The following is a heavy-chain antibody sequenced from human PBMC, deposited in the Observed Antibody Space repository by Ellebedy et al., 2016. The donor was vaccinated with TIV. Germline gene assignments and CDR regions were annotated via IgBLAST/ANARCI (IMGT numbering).Heavy chain of an antibody. D-gene: IGHD3-10*01. V-gene: IGHV4-34*01. J-gene: IGHJ5*01. Sequence: SETLSLTXAVYGGSFSGYYWTWIRQPPGKGLEWIGEINHSGSTNYKPSLKSRVTISVDTSKNQFSLKLNSVTAADTAVYYCARGTRGAVDSWGQGTLVTVSS. CDR3: ARGTRGAVDS. CDR2: INHSGST. CDR1: GGSFSGYY.